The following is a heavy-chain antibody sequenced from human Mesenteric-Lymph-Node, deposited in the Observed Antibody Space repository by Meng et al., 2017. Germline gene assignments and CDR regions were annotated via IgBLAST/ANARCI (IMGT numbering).Heavy chain of an antibody. CDR3: ARDWRGGWLQREYYFDY. V-gene: IGHV3-72*01. CDR1: GFAFSAGH. D-gene: IGHD5-24*01. Sequence: GESLKISCAASGFAFSAGHMDWVRQAPGKGLEWVARIRTKSNYYSTEYAASVRGRFTISRDDSQSSLYLQMNSLRAEDTAVYYCARDWRGGWLQREYYFDYWGQGTLVTVSS. CDR2: IRTKSNYYST. J-gene: IGHJ4*02.